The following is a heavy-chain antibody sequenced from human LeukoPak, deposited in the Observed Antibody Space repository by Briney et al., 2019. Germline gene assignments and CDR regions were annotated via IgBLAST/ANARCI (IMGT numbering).Heavy chain of an antibody. J-gene: IGHJ4*02. Sequence: PGRSLRLSCAASGFTFSSYAMHWVRQAPGKGLEWVAVISYDGSNKYYADSVKGRFTISRGNSKNTLYLQMNSLRAEDTAVYYCAREIRRAYYYDSSGYQELDYWGQGTLVTVSS. CDR2: ISYDGSNK. V-gene: IGHV3-30*04. CDR1: GFTFSSYA. CDR3: AREIRRAYYYDSSGYQELDY. D-gene: IGHD3-22*01.